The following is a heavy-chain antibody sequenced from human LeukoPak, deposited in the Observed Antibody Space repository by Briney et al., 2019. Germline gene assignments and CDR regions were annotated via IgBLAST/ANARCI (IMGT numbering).Heavy chain of an antibody. V-gene: IGHV3-7*01. CDR1: LVTLRRYL. CDR3: ARLSGDITVFDL. J-gene: IGHJ4*02. Sequence: RGSPRLSCAASLVTLRRYLMGWVRQAPGKGLGWVASIKRDGSVKKYVDSVQGRFTVSRDNTKNSLYLQMNSLRADDTAVYYCARLSGDITVFDLWGQGTLVTVSP. D-gene: IGHD1-20*01. CDR2: IKRDGSVK.